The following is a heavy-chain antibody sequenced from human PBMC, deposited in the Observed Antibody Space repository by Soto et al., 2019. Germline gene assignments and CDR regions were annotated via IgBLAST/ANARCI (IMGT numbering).Heavy chain of an antibody. CDR1: GYTFSSYW. V-gene: IGHV5-51*01. CDR3: ARQGSTGAMYFYGMDV. D-gene: IGHD2-2*01. J-gene: IGHJ6*02. CDR2: IYPDDSDT. Sequence: RGESLKISCKGSGYTFSSYWIAWVRQMPGKGLEWMGIIYPDDSDTRYSPSFEGHVTISADKSTNTAYLQWSSLRASDTAMYYCARQGSTGAMYFYGMDVWGQGTTVTVSS.